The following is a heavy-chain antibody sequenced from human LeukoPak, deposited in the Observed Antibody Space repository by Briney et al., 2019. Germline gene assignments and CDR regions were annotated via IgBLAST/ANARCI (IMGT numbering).Heavy chain of an antibody. CDR1: GFTFSDYY. CDR3: ARHPAGGGYFDY. V-gene: IGHV4-31*02. J-gene: IGHJ4*02. Sequence: LRLSCAASGFTFSDYYMSWIRQHPEKGLEWIGYVYYTGHIYYNPSLKSRLTISSDTSKNQFFLNLSSVTAADTAVYYCARHPAGGGYFDYWGQGTLVTVSS. D-gene: IGHD3-16*01. CDR2: VYYTGHI.